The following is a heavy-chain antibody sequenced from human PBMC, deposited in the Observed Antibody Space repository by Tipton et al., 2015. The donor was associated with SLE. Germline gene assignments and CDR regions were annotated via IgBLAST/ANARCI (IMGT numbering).Heavy chain of an antibody. V-gene: IGHV4-59*01. Sequence: TLSLTCTVSGGSISGYYWSWIRQPPGKGLEWIGYIYYSGSTNYNPSLKSRVSISVDTSKNQFSLKLNSVTAADTAVYYCARDGMVGGTDYLDYGGQGTLVTVSS. CDR2: IYYSGST. CDR1: GGSISGYY. D-gene: IGHD1-26*01. J-gene: IGHJ4*02. CDR3: ARDGMVGGTDYLDY.